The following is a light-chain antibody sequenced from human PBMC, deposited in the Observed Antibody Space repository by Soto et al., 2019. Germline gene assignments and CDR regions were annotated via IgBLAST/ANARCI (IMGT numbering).Light chain of an antibody. CDR2: AAS. CDR3: QQSYRTPQT. J-gene: IGKJ2*01. Sequence: DIQMTQSPSSLSASVGDRVTITCRASQSISSYLNWYQQKPGKAPKLLIYAASSLQSGVPSRFSGSGSGTDFTLAISSPQPEDFATYYCQQSYRTPQTFGHGTKLEIK. CDR1: QSISSY. V-gene: IGKV1-39*01.